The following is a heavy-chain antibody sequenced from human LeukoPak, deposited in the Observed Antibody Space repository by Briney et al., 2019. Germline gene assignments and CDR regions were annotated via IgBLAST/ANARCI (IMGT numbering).Heavy chain of an antibody. CDR3: ARLVLLWFGEDY. D-gene: IGHD3-10*01. CDR2: ISAYNGNT. J-gene: IGHJ4*02. CDR1: GYTFTSYG. Sequence: ASVKVSCKASGYTFTSYGISWVRQAPGQGLEWMGWISAYNGNTNYAQKLQGRVTMTTDTSTSTAYKELRSLRSDDTAVYYCARLVLLWFGEDYWGQGTLVTVSS. V-gene: IGHV1-18*01.